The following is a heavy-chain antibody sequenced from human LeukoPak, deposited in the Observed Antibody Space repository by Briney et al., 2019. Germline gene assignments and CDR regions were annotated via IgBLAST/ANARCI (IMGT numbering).Heavy chain of an antibody. V-gene: IGHV1-8*03. CDR3: ARRSAEYQLLYDAFDI. D-gene: IGHD2-2*02. CDR1: GSTFTSYD. Sequence: ASVKVSCKASGSTFTSYDINWVRQATGQGLEWMGWMNPNSGNTGYAQKFQGRVTITRNTSISTAYMELSSLRSEDTAVYYCARRSAEYQLLYDAFDIWGQGTMVTVSS. J-gene: IGHJ3*02. CDR2: MNPNSGNT.